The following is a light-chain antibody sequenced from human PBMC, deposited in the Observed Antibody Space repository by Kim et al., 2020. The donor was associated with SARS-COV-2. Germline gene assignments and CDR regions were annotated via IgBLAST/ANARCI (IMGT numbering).Light chain of an antibody. Sequence: QAVVTHEPSLTVSPGGTVTLTCGSSAGGVTSGHSPYWFQQKPGQAPRTLIFDTNNRHSWTPARFSGSLLGGKAALTLAGAQPEDEADYYCLLYYSDFQVFGGGTQLTVL. CDR2: DTN. CDR1: AGGVTSGHS. J-gene: IGLJ2*01. CDR3: LLYYSDFQV. V-gene: IGLV7-46*01.